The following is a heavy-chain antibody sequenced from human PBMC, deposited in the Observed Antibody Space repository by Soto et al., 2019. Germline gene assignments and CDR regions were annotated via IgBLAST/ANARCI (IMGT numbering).Heavy chain of an antibody. D-gene: IGHD1-7*01. V-gene: IGHV4-59*01. J-gene: IGHJ6*02. CDR1: GGSISSYY. CDR3: ARTYNWNYNYYYYGMDV. Sequence: SETLSLTCTVSGGSISSYYWSWIRQPPGKGLEWIGYIHYSGSTNYNPSLKSRVTISVDTSKNQFSLKLSSVTAADTAVYYCARTYNWNYNYYYYGMDVWGQGTTVTVSS. CDR2: IHYSGST.